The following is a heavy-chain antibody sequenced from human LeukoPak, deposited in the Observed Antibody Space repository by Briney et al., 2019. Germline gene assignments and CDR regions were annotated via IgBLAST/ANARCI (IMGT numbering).Heavy chain of an antibody. CDR2: ISGSGGST. V-gene: IGHV3-23*01. D-gene: IGHD5-24*01. CDR1: GFTFSSYG. Sequence: GGSLRLSCAASGFTFSSYGMSWVRQAPGKGLQWVSAISGSGGSTYYADSVKGRFTISRDNSKNTLYLQMNSLRAEDTAVYYCAKGSRDGYYYYMDVWGKGTTVTISS. CDR3: AKGSRDGYYYYMDV. J-gene: IGHJ6*03.